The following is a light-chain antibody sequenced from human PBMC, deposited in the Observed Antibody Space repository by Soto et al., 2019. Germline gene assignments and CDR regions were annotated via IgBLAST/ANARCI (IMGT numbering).Light chain of an antibody. CDR3: QQYGSSGT. J-gene: IGKJ1*01. CDR1: QSANIN. CDR2: DAS. V-gene: IGKV3-20*01. Sequence: PGESATLSCRTSQSANINLAWYVQKPGQAPRLLIYDASNRATGIPDRLSGSGSGTDFTLTISRLEPEDFAVYYCQQYGSSGTFGQGTKVDIK.